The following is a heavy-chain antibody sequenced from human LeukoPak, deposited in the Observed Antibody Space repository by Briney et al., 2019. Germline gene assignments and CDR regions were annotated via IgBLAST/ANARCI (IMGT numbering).Heavy chain of an antibody. V-gene: IGHV6-1*01. CDR1: GDSVSSNSAA. Sequence: SQTLSLTCAISGDSVSSNSAAWNWIMHSPSRGLEGLGRTYYRSKWYNDSAVSVKSRITINPDTSKNQFSLQLNSVTPEDTAVYYCASAQSYYYYGMDVWGQGTTVTVSS. CDR3: ASAQSYYYYGMDV. J-gene: IGHJ6*02. CDR2: TYYRSKWYN.